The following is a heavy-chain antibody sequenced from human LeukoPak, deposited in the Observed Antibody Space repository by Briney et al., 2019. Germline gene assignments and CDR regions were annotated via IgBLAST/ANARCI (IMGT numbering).Heavy chain of an antibody. Sequence: ASVKVSCKASGYTFSSYSIHWVRQAPRQGLEWMGLINPNIGSTTYAQEFQGRVTMTSDTSTSTVYMELSSLRSEDTAVYYCGRATVGLYWGQGTLVTVSS. CDR2: INPNIGST. CDR1: GYTFSSYS. V-gene: IGHV1-46*01. CDR3: GRATVGLY. D-gene: IGHD4-23*01. J-gene: IGHJ4*02.